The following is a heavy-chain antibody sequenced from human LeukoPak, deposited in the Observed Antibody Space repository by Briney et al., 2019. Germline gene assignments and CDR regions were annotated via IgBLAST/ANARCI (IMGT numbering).Heavy chain of an antibody. CDR1: GYSLTSYR. V-gene: IGHV5-51*01. J-gene: IGHJ4*02. CDR2: IYPGDSDT. D-gene: IGHD3-16*01. Sequence: GESLKISRKGSGYSLTSYRIGLVRPMPGKGLELMGIIYPGDSDTRYSPSFQGQVTISADKSISTAYLQWSSLKASDTAMYYCARHGLGGPYYFDYWGQGTLVTVSS. CDR3: ARHGLGGPYYFDY.